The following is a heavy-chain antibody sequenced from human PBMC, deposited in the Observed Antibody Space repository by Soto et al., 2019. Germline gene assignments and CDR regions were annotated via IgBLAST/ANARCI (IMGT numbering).Heavy chain of an antibody. J-gene: IGHJ6*03. CDR1: GGSISSGGYS. D-gene: IGHD3-16*01. CDR3: ARGFGKHYHYYYMDV. V-gene: IGHV4-31*03. Sequence: PSENLSLTCTVPGGSISSGGYSWSWFRQHPGKGLERIGYIYYSGSTYYNPSLKSRVTISVDTSKNQFSLKLSSVTAADTAVYYCARGFGKHYHYYYMDVWGKGTTVTVSS. CDR2: IYYSGST.